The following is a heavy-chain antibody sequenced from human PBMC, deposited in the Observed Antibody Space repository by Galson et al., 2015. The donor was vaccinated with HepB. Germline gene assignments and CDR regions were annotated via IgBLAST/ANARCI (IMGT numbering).Heavy chain of an antibody. J-gene: IGHJ4*02. CDR3: ATGVIVVVPAAITY. CDR2: IYYSGST. Sequence: SETLSLTCTVSGGSISSSSYYWGWIRQPPGKGLEWIGSIYYSGSTYYNPSLKSRVTISVDTSKNQFSLKLSSVTAADTAVYYCATGVIVVVPAAITYWGQGTLVTVSS. CDR1: GGSISSSSYY. D-gene: IGHD2-2*02. V-gene: IGHV4-39*01.